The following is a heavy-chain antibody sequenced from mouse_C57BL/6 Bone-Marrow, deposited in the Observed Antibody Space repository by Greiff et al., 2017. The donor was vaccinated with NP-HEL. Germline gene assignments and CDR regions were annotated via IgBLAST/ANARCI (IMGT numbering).Heavy chain of an antibody. CDR2: INPYNGGT. CDR1: GYTFTDYY. Sequence: SGPVLVKPGASVKMSCKASGYTFTDYYMNWVKQSHGKSLEWIGVINPYNGGTSYNQKFKGKATLTVDKSSSTAYMELNSLTSEDSAVYYCARSPITTVVATEAYWGQGTLVTVSA. CDR3: ARSPITTVVATEAY. V-gene: IGHV1-19*01. D-gene: IGHD1-1*01. J-gene: IGHJ3*01.